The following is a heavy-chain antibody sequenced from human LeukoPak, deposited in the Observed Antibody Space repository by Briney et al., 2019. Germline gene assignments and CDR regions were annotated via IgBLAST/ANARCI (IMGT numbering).Heavy chain of an antibody. V-gene: IGHV1-46*01. J-gene: IGHJ4*02. CDR3: AARIAAAGPFDY. CDR1: GYTFTSYY. Sequence: ASVKVSCKASGYTFTSYYMHWVRQAPGQGLEWMGIINPSGGSTSSAQKFQGTVTMTRDTSTSTVYMELSSLRSEDTAVYYCAARIAAAGPFDYWGQGTLVTVSS. CDR2: INPSGGST. D-gene: IGHD6-13*01.